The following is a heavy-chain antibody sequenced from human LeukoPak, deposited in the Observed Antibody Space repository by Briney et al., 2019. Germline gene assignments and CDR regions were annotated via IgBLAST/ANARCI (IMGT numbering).Heavy chain of an antibody. V-gene: IGHV4-39*07. Sequence: SETLSLTCTVSGGSLSSSSYYWGWIRQPPGKGLEWIGSIYYSGSTYYNPSLKSRVTISVDTSKNQFSLKLSSLTAADPAVYYCATSSSWHHFDYWGQGTLVTVSS. D-gene: IGHD6-13*01. CDR3: ATSSSWHHFDY. CDR2: IYYSGST. CDR1: GGSLSSSSYY. J-gene: IGHJ4*02.